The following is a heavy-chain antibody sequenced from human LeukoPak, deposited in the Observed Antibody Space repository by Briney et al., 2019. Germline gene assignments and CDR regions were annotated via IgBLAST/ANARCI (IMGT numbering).Heavy chain of an antibody. D-gene: IGHD5-24*01. J-gene: IGHJ4*02. Sequence: ETLSLTCTVSGGSISSYYWSWIRQPPGKGLEWVSAISGSGGSTYYADSVKGRFTISRDNSKNTLYLQMNSLRAEDTAVYYCAKDGRATIWGTFDYWGQGTLVTVSS. CDR3: AKDGRATIWGTFDY. CDR1: GGSISSYY. CDR2: ISGSGGST. V-gene: IGHV3-23*01.